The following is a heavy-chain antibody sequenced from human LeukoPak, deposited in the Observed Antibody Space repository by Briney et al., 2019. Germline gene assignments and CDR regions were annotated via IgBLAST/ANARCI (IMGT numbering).Heavy chain of an antibody. CDR2: IKQDGSEK. CDR3: ARFGRPYGSGSYYPDY. V-gene: IGHV3-7*01. CDR1: GFTFSSYW. Sequence: PGGSLRLSCAASGFTFSSYWMSWVRQAPGKGLEWVANIKQDGSEKYYVDSVKGRFTISRDNAKNSLYLQMNSLRAEDTAVYYCARFGRPYGSGSYYPDYWGQGTLVTVSS. D-gene: IGHD3-10*01. J-gene: IGHJ4*02.